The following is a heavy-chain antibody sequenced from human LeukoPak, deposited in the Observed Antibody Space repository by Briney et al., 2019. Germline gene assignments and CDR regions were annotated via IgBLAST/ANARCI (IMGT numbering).Heavy chain of an antibody. CDR2: ISSGGST. CDR1: GFTFSSYA. Sequence: GGSLRLSCAASGFTFSSYAMSWVRQAPGKGLEWVSSISSGGSTYYADSVKGRFTISRDNSKNTLYLQMNSLRAEATAVYYCAKDQKGSWYNFDYWGQGTLVTVSS. V-gene: IGHV3-23*01. D-gene: IGHD6-13*01. CDR3: AKDQKGSWYNFDY. J-gene: IGHJ4*02.